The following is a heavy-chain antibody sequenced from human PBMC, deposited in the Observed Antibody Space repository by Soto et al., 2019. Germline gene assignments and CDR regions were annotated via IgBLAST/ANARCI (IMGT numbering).Heavy chain of an antibody. V-gene: IGHV4-59*01. CDR2: IYYSGST. J-gene: IGHJ5*02. D-gene: IGHD3-3*01. CDR1: GGSISSYY. CDR3: ARVSNYDFWSGFFDDWFDP. Sequence: SETLSLTCTVSGGSISSYYWSWIRQPPGKGLEWIGYIYYSGSTNYNPSLKSRVTISVDTSKNQFSLKLSSVTAADTAVYYCARVSNYDFWSGFFDDWFDPWGQGTLVTVSS.